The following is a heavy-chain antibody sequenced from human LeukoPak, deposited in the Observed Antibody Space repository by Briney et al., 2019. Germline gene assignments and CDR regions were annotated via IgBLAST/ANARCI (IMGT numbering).Heavy chain of an antibody. CDR1: GFTFSSYG. Sequence: GGSLRLSCAASGFTFSSYGMHWVRQAPGKGLEWVAFIRYDGSNKYYADSVKGRFTISRDNSKNTLYLQMNSLRAEDTAVYYCARDSPLLWFGEYNYYYYYMDVWGKGTTVTISS. CDR2: IRYDGSNK. D-gene: IGHD3-10*01. CDR3: ARDSPLLWFGEYNYYYYYMDV. J-gene: IGHJ6*03. V-gene: IGHV3-30*02.